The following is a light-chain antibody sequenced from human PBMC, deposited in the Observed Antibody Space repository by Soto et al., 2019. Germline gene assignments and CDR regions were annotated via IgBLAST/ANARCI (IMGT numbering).Light chain of an antibody. CDR1: QDIDND. CDR3: QHYDRLPPYT. V-gene: IGKV1-33*01. CDR2: DAS. Sequence: DIQMTQSPSSLSASVGDTVTITCQARQDIDNDLNWYKHKPGQAQKLLIYDASFLETGVTSMFSGRGSGTHFTFTISSLRPEDTATYYCQHYDRLPPYTFGQGTKLE. J-gene: IGKJ2*01.